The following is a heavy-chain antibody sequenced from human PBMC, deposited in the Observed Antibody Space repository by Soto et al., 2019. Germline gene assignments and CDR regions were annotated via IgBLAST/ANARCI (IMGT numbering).Heavy chain of an antibody. CDR3: ARKLVGATPPGMDV. D-gene: IGHD1-26*01. J-gene: IGHJ6*02. Sequence: QVQLQQWGAGLLKPSETLSLTCAVYGGSFSGYYWSWIRQPPGKGLEWIGGINHSGSTNYNPSLKSRVTRSVDTSKNQFSLKLSSVTAADTAVYYCARKLVGATPPGMDVWGQGTTVTVSS. CDR2: INHSGST. CDR1: GGSFSGYY. V-gene: IGHV4-34*01.